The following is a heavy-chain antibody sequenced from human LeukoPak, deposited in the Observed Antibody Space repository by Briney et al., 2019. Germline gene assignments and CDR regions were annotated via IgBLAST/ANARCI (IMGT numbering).Heavy chain of an antibody. CDR2: MNPNSGNT. D-gene: IGHD2-2*01. Sequence: ASVKVSCKASGYTVTSYDINWVRQATGQGLEWMGWMNPNSGNTGYAQKFQGRVTVTRNTSISTAYMELSSLRSEDTAVYYCYIVVVPAALDGYYYYMDVWGKGTTVTVSS. CDR3: YIVVVPAALDGYYYYMDV. CDR1: GYTVTSYD. J-gene: IGHJ6*03. V-gene: IGHV1-8*01.